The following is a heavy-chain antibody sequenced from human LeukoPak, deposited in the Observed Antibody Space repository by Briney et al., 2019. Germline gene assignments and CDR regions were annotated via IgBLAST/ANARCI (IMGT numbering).Heavy chain of an antibody. CDR1: GFTFSSYS. D-gene: IGHD2-15*01. V-gene: IGHV3-48*04. CDR2: ISSSSITI. J-gene: IGHJ4*02. CDR3: ARDRGGSYSAIDY. Sequence: GSLRLSCAASGFTFSSYSLNWVRQAPGKGLEWVSFISSSSITIYYADSVKGRFTISRDNAEKSLYLQMNSLRAEDTAVYYWARDRGGSYSAIDYWGQGTLVTVSS.